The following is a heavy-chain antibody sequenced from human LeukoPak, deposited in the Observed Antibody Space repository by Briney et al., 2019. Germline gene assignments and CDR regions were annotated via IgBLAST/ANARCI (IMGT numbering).Heavy chain of an antibody. Sequence: PGGSLRLSCAASGFTFSSYWMNWARQAPGKGLEWVASINHNGNVNYYVDSVKGRFTISRDNAKNSLYLQMSNLRAEGTAVYYCARSTLAITYYFDYWGQGTLVTVSS. D-gene: IGHD1-1*01. CDR2: INHNGNVN. CDR1: GFTFSSYW. J-gene: IGHJ4*02. V-gene: IGHV3-7*03. CDR3: ARSTLAITYYFDY.